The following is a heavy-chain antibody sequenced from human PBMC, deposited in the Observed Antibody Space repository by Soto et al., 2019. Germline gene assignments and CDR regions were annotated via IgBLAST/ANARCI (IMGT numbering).Heavy chain of an antibody. CDR2: ISYDGSNK. Sequence: PGGSLRLSCAASGFTFSSYAMHWVRQAPGKGLEWVAVISYDGSNKYYADSVKGRFTISRDNSKKKLYLQMNSLRAEDTSVYYCARDPLWGTAMVLWYFDLWGRGTLVTVSS. CDR3: ARDPLWGTAMVLWYFDL. J-gene: IGHJ2*01. D-gene: IGHD5-18*01. V-gene: IGHV3-30-3*01. CDR1: GFTFSSYA.